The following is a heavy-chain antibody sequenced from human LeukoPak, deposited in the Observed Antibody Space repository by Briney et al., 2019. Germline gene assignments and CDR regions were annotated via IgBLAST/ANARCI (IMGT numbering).Heavy chain of an antibody. V-gene: IGHV3-21*01. J-gene: IGHJ4*02. CDR1: GFTFSSYS. CDR3: ARARYSSGWTIDY. Sequence: PGGSLRLSCAASGFTFSSYSMNWVRQAPGKGLEWVSSISSSSSYIYYADSVKGRFTISRDNAKNSLYLQMNSLRAEDTAVYYSARARYSSGWTIDYWGQGTLVTVSS. D-gene: IGHD6-19*01. CDR2: ISSSSSYI.